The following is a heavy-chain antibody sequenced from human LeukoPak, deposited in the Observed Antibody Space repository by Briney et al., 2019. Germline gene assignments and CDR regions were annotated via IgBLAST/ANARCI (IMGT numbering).Heavy chain of an antibody. CDR2: ISGSADNT. CDR3: ARGLGATVVNLDY. J-gene: IGHJ4*02. D-gene: IGHD1-26*01. Sequence: GGSLRLSCAASGFTFSNYAMSWVRQAPGKGLEWVSTISGSADNTYYADSVKGRFTISRDNSKNTLYLQMNSLRAEDTAVYFCARGLGATVVNLDYWGQGTLVTVSS. V-gene: IGHV3-23*01. CDR1: GFTFSNYA.